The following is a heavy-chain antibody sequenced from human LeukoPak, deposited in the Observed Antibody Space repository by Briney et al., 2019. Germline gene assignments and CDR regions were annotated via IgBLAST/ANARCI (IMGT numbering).Heavy chain of an antibody. CDR2: IYYSGST. CDR3: ARSAPYYDFWSGYYMGNILPLDY. D-gene: IGHD3-3*01. Sequence: SETLSLTCTVSGGSISSYYWSWIRQPPGKGLEWIGYIYYSGSTNYNPSLKSRVTISVDTSKNQFSLKLSSVTAADTAVYYCARSAPYYDFWSGYYMGNILPLDYWGQGTLVTVSS. V-gene: IGHV4-59*01. J-gene: IGHJ4*02. CDR1: GGSISSYY.